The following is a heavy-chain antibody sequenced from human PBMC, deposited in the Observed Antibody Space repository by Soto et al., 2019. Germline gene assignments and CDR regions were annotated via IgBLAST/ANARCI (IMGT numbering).Heavy chain of an antibody. D-gene: IGHD2-15*01. V-gene: IGHV1-2*02. Sequence: QVQLVQSGAEVKKPGASVKVSCKASGYTFTGYYIHWVRQTPGQGLEWMGWINPNSGDTHYAQRFEGRVTRTRDTSITTAYMDLSRLRSDDTAVYYCARGYCSGGGCSPYFAYWGQGTLVTVSS. J-gene: IGHJ4*02. CDR3: ARGYCSGGGCSPYFAY. CDR1: GYTFTGYY. CDR2: INPNSGDT.